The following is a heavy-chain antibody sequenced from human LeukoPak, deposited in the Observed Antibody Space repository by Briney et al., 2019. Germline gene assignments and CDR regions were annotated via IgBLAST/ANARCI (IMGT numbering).Heavy chain of an antibody. CDR2: ISGSGSGT. J-gene: IGHJ4*02. V-gene: IGHV3-23*01. CDR1: GFTFSSYA. Sequence: PGGSLRLSCAASGFTFSSYAMSWVRQAPGQGLEWVSAISGSGSGTYYADSVKGRFTISRDKSKNTLYLQMNSLRAEDTAVYYCAKGRYYDILTGYSTHCFDYWGQGTLVTVSA. CDR3: AKGRYYDILTGYSTHCFDY. D-gene: IGHD3-9*01.